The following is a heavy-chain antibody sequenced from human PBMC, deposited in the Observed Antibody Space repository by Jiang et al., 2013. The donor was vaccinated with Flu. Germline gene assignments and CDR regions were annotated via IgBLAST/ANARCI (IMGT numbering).Heavy chain of an antibody. CDR2: LYYSGST. Sequence: PGLVKPAETLSLTCTVSGGSISSSNYHWGWIRQPPGKGLEWIGSLYYSGSTYYNPSLKSRVTMSVDTSKNQFSLKLSSVTAADTAVYYCARPPLGVWGNFLDAYYFDYWGQGTQVTVSS. V-gene: IGHV4-39*01. D-gene: IGHD3-16*01. CDR3: ARPPLGVWGNFLDAYYFDY. CDR1: GGSISSSNYH. J-gene: IGHJ4*02.